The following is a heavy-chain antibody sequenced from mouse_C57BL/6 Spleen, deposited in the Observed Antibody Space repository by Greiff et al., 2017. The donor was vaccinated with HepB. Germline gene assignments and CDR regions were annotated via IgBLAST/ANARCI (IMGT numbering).Heavy chain of an antibody. V-gene: IGHV1-81*01. CDR2: IYPRSGNT. Sequence: QVQLQQSGAELARPGASVKLSCKASGYTFTSYGISWVKQRTGQGLEWIGEIYPRSGNTYYNEKFKGKATLTADKSSSTAYMELRSLTSEDSAVYFCARRDVDPYWGQGTTLTVSS. J-gene: IGHJ2*01. CDR1: GYTFTSYG. CDR3: ARRDVDPY.